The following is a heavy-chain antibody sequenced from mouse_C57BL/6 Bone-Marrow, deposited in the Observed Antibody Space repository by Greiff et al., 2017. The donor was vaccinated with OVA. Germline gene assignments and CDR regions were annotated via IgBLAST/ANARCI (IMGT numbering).Heavy chain of an antibody. Sequence: VQLKQSGPELVKPGDSVKISCKASGYSFTGYFMNWVMQSHGKSLEWIGRINPYNGDTFYTQKFKGKATLTVAKSSSTAHMELRSLTSEDSAVYYCARSYNYGSSNDWYFDVWGTGTTVTVSS. CDR1: GYSFTGYF. CDR3: ARSYNYGSSNDWYFDV. J-gene: IGHJ1*03. D-gene: IGHD1-1*01. V-gene: IGHV1-20*01. CDR2: INPYNGDT.